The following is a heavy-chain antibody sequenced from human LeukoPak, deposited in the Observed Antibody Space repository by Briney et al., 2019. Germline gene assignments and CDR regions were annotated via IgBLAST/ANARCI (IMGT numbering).Heavy chain of an antibody. D-gene: IGHD3-22*01. V-gene: IGHV3-33*05. CDR1: GFTFSSYG. CDR3: ARELISEITMIEDP. J-gene: IGHJ5*02. Sequence: GGSLRLSCEASGFTFSSYGMHWVRQAPGKGLEWVAIISYDGSYENYGDSVKGRFTISRDNAKNSLYLQMNSLRAEDTAVYYCARELISEITMIEDPWGQGTLVTVSS. CDR2: ISYDGSYE.